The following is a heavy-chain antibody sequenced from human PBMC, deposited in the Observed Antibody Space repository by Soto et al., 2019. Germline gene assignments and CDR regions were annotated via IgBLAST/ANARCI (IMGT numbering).Heavy chain of an antibody. D-gene: IGHD5-12*01. J-gene: IGHJ6*02. CDR1: GGSISSGDYY. Sequence: QVQLQESGPGLVKPSQTLSLTCTVSGGSISSGDYYWSWIRQPPGKGLEWIGYIYYSGSTYYNPSLKSRVTISVDTSKNQFSLKLSSVTAADTAVYYCARVQAPFGATTTTDYYYYYGMDVWGQGTTVTVSS. CDR2: IYYSGST. V-gene: IGHV4-30-4*01. CDR3: ARVQAPFGATTTTDYYYYYGMDV.